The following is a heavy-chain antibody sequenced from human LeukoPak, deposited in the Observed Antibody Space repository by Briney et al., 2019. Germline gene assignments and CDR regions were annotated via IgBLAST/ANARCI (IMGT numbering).Heavy chain of an antibody. J-gene: IGHJ6*03. D-gene: IGHD2-2*01. Sequence: GASVKVSCKASGGTFSSYAISWVRQAPGQGLEWMGGIIPIFGTANYAQKFQGRVTITADESTSTAYMELSSLRSEDTAVYYCAGQSHHCSSTSCYMDVWGKGTTVTVSS. V-gene: IGHV1-69*13. CDR3: AGQSHHCSSTSCYMDV. CDR2: IIPIFGTA. CDR1: GGTFSSYA.